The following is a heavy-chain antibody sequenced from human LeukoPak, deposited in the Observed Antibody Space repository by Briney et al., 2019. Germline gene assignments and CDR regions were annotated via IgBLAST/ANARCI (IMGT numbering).Heavy chain of an antibody. CDR1: GGSISSGDYY. V-gene: IGHV4-39*01. D-gene: IGHD1/OR15-1a*01. CDR2: IFYSGAA. CDR3: ARRIANRNWFDP. J-gene: IGHJ5*02. Sequence: KPSETLSLTCTVSGGSISSGDYYWSWIRQPPGKGLEWIGSIFYSGAAHCNPSLKSRVTISVDTSNNQFSLMLSSVTAADTAVYYCARRIANRNWFDPWGQGTLVTVSS.